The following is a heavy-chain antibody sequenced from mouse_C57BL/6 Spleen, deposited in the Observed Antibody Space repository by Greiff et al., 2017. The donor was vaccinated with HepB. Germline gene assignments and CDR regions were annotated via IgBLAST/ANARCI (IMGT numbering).Heavy chain of an antibody. V-gene: IGHV1-82*01. CDR3: ARGSSANWYFDV. CDR2: IYPGDGDT. J-gene: IGHJ1*03. D-gene: IGHD1-1*01. CDR1: GYAFSSSW. Sequence: VKLVESGPELVKPGASVKISCKASGYAFSSSWMNWVKQRPGKGLEWIGRIYPGDGDTNYNGKFKGKATLTADKSSSTAYMQLSSLTSEDSAVYFCARGSSANWYFDVWGTGTTVTVSS.